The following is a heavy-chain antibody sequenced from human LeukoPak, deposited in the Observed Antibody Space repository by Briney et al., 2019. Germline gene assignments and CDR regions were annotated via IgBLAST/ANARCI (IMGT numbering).Heavy chain of an antibody. Sequence: PGGSLRLSCAASGFTFDDYSMHWVRQAPGKGLEWVSSLDWNSGNIGYADSVKGRFTISRDNAKNSLYLQMNSLRTEDTALYYCAKDSSFAATSYYFDVWGQGTLVTVSS. CDR2: LDWNSGNI. J-gene: IGHJ4*02. D-gene: IGHD2-15*01. CDR3: AKDSSFAATSYYFDV. CDR1: GFTFDDYS. V-gene: IGHV3-9*01.